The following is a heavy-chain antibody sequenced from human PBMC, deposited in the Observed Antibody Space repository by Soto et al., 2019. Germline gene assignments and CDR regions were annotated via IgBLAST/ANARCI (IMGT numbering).Heavy chain of an antibody. V-gene: IGHV5-10-1*03. Sequence: EVQLAQSGAEVKKPGESLRISCKGSGDKFNTYWINWVRQMPGKGLEWMGRIDVSDSYTNYSPSFQGHVSISADKSTSTVYLQWSSLKAADTAMYYCAKRRVGDAFDVWGQGTMVTVSS. J-gene: IGHJ3*01. CDR1: GDKFNTYW. CDR3: AKRRVGDAFDV. D-gene: IGHD1-26*01. CDR2: IDVSDSYT.